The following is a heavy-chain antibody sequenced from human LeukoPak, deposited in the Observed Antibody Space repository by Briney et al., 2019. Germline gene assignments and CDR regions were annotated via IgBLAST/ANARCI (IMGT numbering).Heavy chain of an antibody. J-gene: IGHJ4*02. Sequence: GRSLRLSCAASGFTFSTYAMSWVRQAPGKGLEWVSTISGSGGTTYYADSVKGRFTISRDNSKNTLYLQMNSLRAQDTAVYYCAKDSMVRGLVDYWGQGTLVTVSS. D-gene: IGHD3-10*01. CDR3: AKDSMVRGLVDY. CDR2: ISGSGGTT. CDR1: GFTFSTYA. V-gene: IGHV3-23*01.